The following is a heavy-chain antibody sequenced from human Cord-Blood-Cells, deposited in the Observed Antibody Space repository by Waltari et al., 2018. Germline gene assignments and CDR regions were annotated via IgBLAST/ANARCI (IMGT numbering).Heavy chain of an antibody. CDR3: ARASGMGQLGNNWFDP. CDR2: IYYSGST. D-gene: IGHD6-6*01. J-gene: IGHJ5*02. Sequence: QVQLQESGPGLVKPSQTLSLTCTVSGGSISSGDYYWSWIRQPPGKGLEWIGYIYYSGSTSCNPSSKSRLTISVDTSKNQFSLKLGSVTTADTAVYYCARASGMGQLGNNWFDPWGQGTLVTVSS. V-gene: IGHV4-30-4*08. CDR1: GGSISSGDYY.